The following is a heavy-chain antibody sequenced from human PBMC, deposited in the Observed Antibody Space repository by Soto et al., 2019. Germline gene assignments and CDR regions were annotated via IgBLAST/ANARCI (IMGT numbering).Heavy chain of an antibody. CDR2: ITDSGGSI. Sequence: GGSLRLSCAASGFTFSSVAMAWVRQAPGTGLEWVSGITDSGGSIDYAASVKGRFTISRDNSRNTLYLQMNSLRAEDTAVYYCAKLYWNPRYFDSWGQGTRVTVSS. J-gene: IGHJ4*02. CDR3: AKLYWNPRYFDS. V-gene: IGHV3-23*01. CDR1: GFTFSSVA. D-gene: IGHD1-1*01.